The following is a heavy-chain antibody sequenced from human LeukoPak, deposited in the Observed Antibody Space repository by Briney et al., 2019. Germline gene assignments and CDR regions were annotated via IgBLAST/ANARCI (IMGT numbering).Heavy chain of an antibody. Sequence: HPSETLSLTCTVSSGSINSGSYYWNWIRQPAGKGLEWIGRIYSSGSTNYNPSLKSRVTISVDTSKNQFSLKLSSVTAADTAVYYCARYEAVAGVFDYWGQGTLVTVSS. J-gene: IGHJ4*02. CDR1: SGSINSGSYY. D-gene: IGHD6-19*01. CDR2: IYSSGST. CDR3: ARYEAVAGVFDY. V-gene: IGHV4-61*02.